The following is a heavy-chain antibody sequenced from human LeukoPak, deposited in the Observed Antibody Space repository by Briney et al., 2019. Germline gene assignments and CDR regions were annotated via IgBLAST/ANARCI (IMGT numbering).Heavy chain of an antibody. V-gene: IGHV4-34*01. Sequence: SETLSLTCAVSGGSFSGYYWTWIRQPPGKGLEWIGEINHSGSANYNPSLRSRVTISLDTSKNQFSLKLSSVTAADTAVYYCARGQGTVTTHWGQGTLVTVSS. D-gene: IGHD4-17*01. CDR3: ARGQGTVTTH. CDR1: GGSFSGYY. J-gene: IGHJ4*02. CDR2: INHSGSA.